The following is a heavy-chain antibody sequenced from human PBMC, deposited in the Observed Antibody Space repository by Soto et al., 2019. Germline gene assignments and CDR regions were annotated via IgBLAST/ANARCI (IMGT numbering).Heavy chain of an antibody. Sequence: SETLSLTCTVSGGSISTADYYWGWIRQPPGKGLEWIGHIYYSGSTYYNPSLKSQVTISVDTSKNQFSLKVNSVTAADTAVYYCARAFRDFGVLIYYWGQGPWSPSPQ. D-gene: IGHD3-3*01. CDR1: GGSISTADYY. J-gene: IGHJ4*02. CDR3: ARAFRDFGVLIYY. V-gene: IGHV4-30-4*01. CDR2: IYYSGST.